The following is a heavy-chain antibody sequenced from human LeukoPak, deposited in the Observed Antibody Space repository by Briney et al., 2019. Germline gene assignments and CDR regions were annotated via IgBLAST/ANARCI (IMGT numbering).Heavy chain of an antibody. Sequence: PGRSLRLSCAASGFTLSNNGMHWVRQAPGKGLEWVAMMSHDGTAEHYVDSVQGRFTISRDNSKNTLYLQMDSLRVEDTALYSCAKDWGSSGWYNWFDSWGQGTLVTVSS. CDR1: GFTLSNNG. CDR2: MSHDGTAE. J-gene: IGHJ5*01. CDR3: AKDWGSSGWYNWFDS. D-gene: IGHD6-19*01. V-gene: IGHV3-30*18.